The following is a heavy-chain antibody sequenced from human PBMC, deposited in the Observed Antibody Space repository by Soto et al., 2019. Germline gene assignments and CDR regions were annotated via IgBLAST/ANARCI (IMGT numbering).Heavy chain of an antibody. CDR3: ARDNDSGDYVDY. CDR2: ISSSSSTI. J-gene: IGHJ4*02. V-gene: IGHV3-48*02. Sequence: EVQLVESGGGLVQPGGSLRLSCAASGFTFSSYSMNWVRQAPGKGLEWVSYISSSSSTIYYADSVKDRFTISRDNAKNSLYLQMTSLRDEDTAVYYCARDNDSGDYVDYWGQGTLVTVSS. CDR1: GFTFSSYS. D-gene: IGHD4-17*01.